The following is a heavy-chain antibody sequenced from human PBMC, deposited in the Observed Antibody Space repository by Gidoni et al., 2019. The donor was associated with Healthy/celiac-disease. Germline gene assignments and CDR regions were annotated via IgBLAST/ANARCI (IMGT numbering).Heavy chain of an antibody. J-gene: IGHJ2*01. V-gene: IGHV3-30-3*01. CDR1: GFTFSSYA. D-gene: IGHD4-17*01. Sequence: QVQLVESGGGVVQPGRSLRLSCAASGFTFSSYAMHWFRQAPGKGLEWVAVISYDGSNKYYADSVKGRFTISRDNSKNTLYLQMNSLRAEDTAVYYCAREGYGDYNWYFDLWGRGTLVTVSS. CDR3: AREGYGDYNWYFDL. CDR2: ISYDGSNK.